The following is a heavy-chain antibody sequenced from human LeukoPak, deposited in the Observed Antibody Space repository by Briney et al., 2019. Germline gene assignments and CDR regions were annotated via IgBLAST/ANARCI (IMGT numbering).Heavy chain of an antibody. D-gene: IGHD3-10*01. CDR2: IYSGGRT. CDR1: GFTVSSNY. Sequence: GGFLRLSCAASGFTVSSNYMSWVRQAPGKGLEWVSVIYSGGRTYYAESVKGRFTVSRDNSKNTLYLQMNSLRAEDTAVYYCARDPMVRGVHAGGYYYGMDVWGQGTTVTVSS. CDR3: ARDPMVRGVHAGGYYYGMDV. V-gene: IGHV3-66*01. J-gene: IGHJ6*02.